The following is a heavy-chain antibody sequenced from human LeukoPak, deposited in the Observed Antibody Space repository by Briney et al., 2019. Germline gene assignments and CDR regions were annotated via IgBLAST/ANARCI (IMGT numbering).Heavy chain of an antibody. Sequence: GASVKVSCKASGGTFSSYAIRWVRQAPGQGFEWMGGFIPIFSTANYAQNFQGRVMITADESTSTAYMELSSLRSEDTAVYYCARSPPGLIYMDVWGKGSTVSVSS. J-gene: IGHJ6*03. V-gene: IGHV1-69*01. CDR1: GGTFSSYA. D-gene: IGHD2-8*01. CDR2: FIPIFSTA. CDR3: ARSPPGLIYMDV.